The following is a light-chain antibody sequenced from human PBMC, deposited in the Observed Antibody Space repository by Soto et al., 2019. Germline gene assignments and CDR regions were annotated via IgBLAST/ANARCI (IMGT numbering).Light chain of an antibody. CDR1: QRINTSY. CDR3: QHYGGSFI. J-gene: IGKJ3*01. Sequence: EVVLTQSPGTLSLSPGERATLSCRASQRINTSYLAWYQQKPGQAPRLIVSGASIRATGIPDRFSGSGSGTDFTLTISRLEPEDFAVYYCQHYGGSFIFGPGTKVDFK. CDR2: GAS. V-gene: IGKV3-20*01.